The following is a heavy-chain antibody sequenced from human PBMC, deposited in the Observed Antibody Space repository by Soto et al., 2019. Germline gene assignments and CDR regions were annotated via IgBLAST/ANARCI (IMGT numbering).Heavy chain of an antibody. CDR2: IIPIFGTA. V-gene: IGHV1-69*13. D-gene: IGHD3-22*01. J-gene: IGHJ1*01. CDR1: GCTFSSYA. Sequence: SVKVSCKASGCTFSSYAISCVRQAPGQVLEWMGGIIPIFGTANYAQKFQGRVTITADESTSTAYMELSSLRSEDTAVYYCARAQKGYDSSGYYYGGYFQHWGQGTLVTVSS. CDR3: ARAQKGYDSSGYYYGGYFQH.